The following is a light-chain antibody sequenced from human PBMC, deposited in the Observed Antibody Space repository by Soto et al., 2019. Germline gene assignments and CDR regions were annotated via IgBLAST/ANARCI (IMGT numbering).Light chain of an antibody. V-gene: IGLV2-11*01. CDR2: DVN. J-gene: IGLJ2*01. CDR3: CSYAGSSTWV. CDR1: SSDVGAYNY. Sequence: QSALTQPRSVSGSPGESFTISCTGTSSDVGAYNYVSWYQQHLGKAPRLMIYDVNKRPSGVPDRFSGSKSGNTASLTISGLQAEDEADYYCCSYAGSSTWVFGGRTKLTVL.